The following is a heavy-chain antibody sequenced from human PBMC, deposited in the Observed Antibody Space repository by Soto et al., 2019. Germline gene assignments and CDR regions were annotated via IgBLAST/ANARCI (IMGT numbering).Heavy chain of an antibody. J-gene: IGHJ6*02. CDR3: VRQGIDYLHGLVDV. CDR1: SGPDRSHN. V-gene: IGHV4-59*08. Sequence: QVQLQQSGPRLVKPSETLSLTCTVSSGPDRSHNWGWIRQPPGRGLEWIGYVYYTGDTAYNPSLRGRVTISAYTSTNEISLTRNAVTAADTAVYYWVRQGIDYLHGLVDVWGQGTTVSVSS. D-gene: IGHD4-17*01. CDR2: VYYTGDT.